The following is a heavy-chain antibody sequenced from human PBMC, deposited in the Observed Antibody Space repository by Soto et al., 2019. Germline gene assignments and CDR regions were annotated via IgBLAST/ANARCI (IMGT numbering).Heavy chain of an antibody. J-gene: IGHJ5*02. CDR1: GGSISNNNW. Sequence: KASETLSLTCAVSGGSISNNNWLSWFRQSPGKGLEWIGEIHHSGSTNYNPSLKSRVTIPVDKSKNQFSLNLGSVTAADTAVYYCVRGPTSGWNAWGQGTLVTVSS. D-gene: IGHD6-19*01. CDR2: IHHSGST. CDR3: VRGPTSGWNA. V-gene: IGHV4-4*02.